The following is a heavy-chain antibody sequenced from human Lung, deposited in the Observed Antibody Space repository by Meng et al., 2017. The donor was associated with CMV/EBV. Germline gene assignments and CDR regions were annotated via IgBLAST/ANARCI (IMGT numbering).Heavy chain of an antibody. Sequence: QVQQQEAAQVLGQPSDPSSPSSTFSGDSSISYYWRWMRRPPGKGLQWIGRNIDSGNTSYNTSLNSRVTMFADTSTNKFSPKMSSVTAADTAVYYCATDFGSSWYPNWFDPWGQGTLVTVSS. V-gene: IGHV4-4*07. CDR1: GDSSISYY. D-gene: IGHD6-13*01. CDR3: ATDFGSSWYPNWFDP. CDR2: NIDSGNT. J-gene: IGHJ5*02.